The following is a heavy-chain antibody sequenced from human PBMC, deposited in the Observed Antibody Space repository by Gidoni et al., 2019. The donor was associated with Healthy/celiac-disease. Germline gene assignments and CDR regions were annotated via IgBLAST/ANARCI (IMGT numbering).Heavy chain of an antibody. CDR3: ARGGVRIAARHPPDDY. CDR1: GGSFRGYY. CDR2: INHSGST. Sequence: QVQPQPRGAGLLKPSETLSLTCAVYGGSFRGYYWSWIRQPPGKGLEWIGEINHSGSTNYNPSLKSRVTISVDTSKNQFSLKLSSVTAADTAVYYCARGGVRIAARHPPDDYWGQGTLVTVSS. V-gene: IGHV4-34*01. D-gene: IGHD6-6*01. J-gene: IGHJ4*02.